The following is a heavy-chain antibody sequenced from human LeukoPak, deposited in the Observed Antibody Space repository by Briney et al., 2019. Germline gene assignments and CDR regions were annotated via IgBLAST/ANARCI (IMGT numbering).Heavy chain of an antibody. Sequence: GGSLRLSCAASGFTFSSYEMNWVRQAPGKGLEGVAYISSSGRTIHYADSVKGRFTISSDNAKNSLYLQMNRLRAEDTAVYYCARVGTFNVDTAMVKPLDYWGQGTLVTVSS. D-gene: IGHD5-18*01. CDR2: ISSSGRTI. V-gene: IGHV3-48*03. CDR3: ARVGTFNVDTAMVKPLDY. J-gene: IGHJ4*02. CDR1: GFTFSSYE.